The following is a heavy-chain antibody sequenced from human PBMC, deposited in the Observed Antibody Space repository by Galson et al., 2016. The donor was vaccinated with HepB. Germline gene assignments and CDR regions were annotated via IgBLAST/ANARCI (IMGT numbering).Heavy chain of an antibody. CDR3: AKDRQETYYGSGSYYKS. V-gene: IGHV3-23*01. CDR2: ISASGTRA. CDR1: GFTSSSYA. J-gene: IGHJ5*02. Sequence: SLRLSCAASGFTSSSYAMTWLRQGPGKGVEWVSSISASGTRAFYADAVKGRFTMSRDNSKNTLYVQMDSLRVEDTAVYYCAKDRQETYYGSGSYYKSWGQGTLVTASS. D-gene: IGHD3-10*01.